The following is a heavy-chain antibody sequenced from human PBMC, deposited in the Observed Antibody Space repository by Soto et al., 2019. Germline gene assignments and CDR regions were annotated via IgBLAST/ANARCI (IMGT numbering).Heavy chain of an antibody. Sequence: SVKVSCKASGGTFSSCTISWVRQAPGQGLEWMGRIIPILGIANYAQKFQGRVTITADKSTSTAYMELSSLRSEDTVVYYCARERGYSGYGMFDPWGQGTLVTVSS. J-gene: IGHJ5*02. V-gene: IGHV1-69*04. CDR3: ARERGYSGYGMFDP. D-gene: IGHD5-12*01. CDR1: GGTFSSCT. CDR2: IIPILGIA.